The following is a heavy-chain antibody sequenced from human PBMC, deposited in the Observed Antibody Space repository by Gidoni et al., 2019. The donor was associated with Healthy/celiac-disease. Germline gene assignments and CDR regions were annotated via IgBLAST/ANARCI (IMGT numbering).Heavy chain of an antibody. D-gene: IGHD2-21*01. J-gene: IGHJ6*02. V-gene: IGHV3-11*01. CDR2: ISSSGSTI. CDR3: ARTLPGGWLLRGYGMDV. Sequence: VQLVKSGGGLVKPGGSLRLSGAASGFPLSDYYMSWIRQAPGKGLEWVSYISSSGSTIYYADSVKGRFTISRDNAKNSLYLQMNSLRAEDTAVYYCARTLPGGWLLRGYGMDVWGQGTTVTVSS. CDR1: GFPLSDYY.